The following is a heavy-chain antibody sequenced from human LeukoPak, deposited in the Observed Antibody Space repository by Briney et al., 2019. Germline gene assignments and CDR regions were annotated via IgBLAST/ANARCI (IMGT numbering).Heavy chain of an antibody. Sequence: GGSLRLSCAAYGFTFSTYSMNWVRQAQGKGLEWISYISSSSGPIDYADSVKGRFTIYRDNATNSLYLQMNSLRDEDTAVYYCARGTSGYPSWYFDLWGRGTLVTVSS. D-gene: IGHD3-22*01. V-gene: IGHV3-48*02. J-gene: IGHJ2*01. CDR2: ISSSSGPI. CDR3: ARGTSGYPSWYFDL. CDR1: GFTFSTYS.